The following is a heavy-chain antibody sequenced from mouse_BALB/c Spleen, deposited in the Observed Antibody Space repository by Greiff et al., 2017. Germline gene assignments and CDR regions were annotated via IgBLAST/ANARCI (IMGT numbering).Heavy chain of an antibody. CDR1: GYAFTNYL. CDR3: ARGYYEAYWYFDV. Sequence: QVQLQQSGPELVKPGASVRISCKASGYAFTNYLIEWVKQRPGQGLEWIGVINPGSGGTNYNEKFKGKATLTADKSSSTAYMQLSSLTSDDSAVYFCARGYYEAYWYFDVWGAGTTVTVSS. J-gene: IGHJ1*01. CDR2: INPGSGGT. V-gene: IGHV1-54*01. D-gene: IGHD1-1*01.